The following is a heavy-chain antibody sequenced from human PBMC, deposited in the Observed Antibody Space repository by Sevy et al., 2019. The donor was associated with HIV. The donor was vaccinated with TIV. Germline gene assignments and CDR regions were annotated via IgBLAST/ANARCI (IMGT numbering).Heavy chain of an antibody. Sequence: GGSVRLSCAGSGFTFSKYSMNWVRQAPGKGLEWVSYISSSSNTIYYVESVKGRFTISRDNAKNSLYLQMNSLRAEDTAVYYCARGPRWYYFDYWGQGTLVTVSS. V-gene: IGHV3-48*01. D-gene: IGHD2-15*01. CDR3: ARGPRWYYFDY. CDR1: GFTFSKYS. J-gene: IGHJ4*02. CDR2: ISSSSNTI.